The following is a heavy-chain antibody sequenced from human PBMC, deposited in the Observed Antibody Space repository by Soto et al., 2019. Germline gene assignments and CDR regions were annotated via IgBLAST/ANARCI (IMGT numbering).Heavy chain of an antibody. Sequence: QVQVVQSGVEVRRPGSSVKVSCKASGDTFKNCGISWVRQAPGQGLEWMGGIIPLFGTTDFAQRFQGRLTITTDESTTTAYMELSRLRSEATATYYCAAELGFGKLSVVWGQGTTVIVSS. V-gene: IGHV1-69*01. CDR1: GDTFKNCG. J-gene: IGHJ6*02. CDR2: IIPLFGTT. D-gene: IGHD3-10*01. CDR3: AAELGFGKLSVV.